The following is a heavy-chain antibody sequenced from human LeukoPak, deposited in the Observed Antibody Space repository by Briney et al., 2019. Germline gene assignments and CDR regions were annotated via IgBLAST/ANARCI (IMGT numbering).Heavy chain of an antibody. J-gene: IGHJ4*02. V-gene: IGHV3-30-3*01. CDR3: ARDPHSGYDSGQFDY. CDR1: GFTFSSYW. CDR2: ISYDGSNK. D-gene: IGHD5-12*01. Sequence: PGGSLRLSCAAYGFTFSSYWMNWVRQAPGKGLEWVAVISYDGSNKYYADSVKGRFTISRDNSKNTLYLQMNSLRAEDTAVYYCARDPHSGYDSGQFDYWGQGTLVTVSS.